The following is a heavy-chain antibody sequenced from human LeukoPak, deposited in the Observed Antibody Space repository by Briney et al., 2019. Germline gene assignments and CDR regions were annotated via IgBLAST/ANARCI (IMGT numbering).Heavy chain of an antibody. CDR2: IWYDGSNK. D-gene: IGHD3-22*01. J-gene: IGHJ3*02. CDR1: GFTFSSYD. CDR3: ARDLRLITMIVDDAFDI. V-gene: IGHV3-33*01. Sequence: GGSLRLSCAASGFTFSSYDMHWVRQAPGKGLEWVALIWYDGSNKNYADSVKGRFTISRDNAKNSLYLQMNSLRAEDTAVYYCARDLRLITMIVDDAFDIWGQGTMVTVSS.